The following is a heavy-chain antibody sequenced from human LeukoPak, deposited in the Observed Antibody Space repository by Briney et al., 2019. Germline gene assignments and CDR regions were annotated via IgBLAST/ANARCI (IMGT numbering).Heavy chain of an antibody. CDR2: INPNSVGT. Sequence: GASVSVSFTASGYTFTVYYMHWVRQAPGQGLEWMGWINPNSVGTNYAQKFQGRVTMTRDTSISTAYMEVSRLRPDDTPMYYCARGPLGSSSSGYYYYMDVWGKGTTVTVSS. CDR1: GYTFTVYY. J-gene: IGHJ6*03. D-gene: IGHD6-6*01. CDR3: ARGPLGSSSSGYYYYMDV. V-gene: IGHV1-2*02.